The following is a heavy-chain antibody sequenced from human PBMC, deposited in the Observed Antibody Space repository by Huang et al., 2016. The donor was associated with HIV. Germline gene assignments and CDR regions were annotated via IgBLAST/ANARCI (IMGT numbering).Heavy chain of an antibody. CDR2: IYYKGVT. Sequence: QLLLQESGPGLVKPSEALALTCAVSGGSIRSSDYHWGWIRQPPGKGLEWIGSIYYKGVTHVRPSLNSLVTIDVDTSKNLCCLNLTSMTAAETAVYYCARHREGPVAYYSGWGSHLNYMDVWGRGRTVVVSS. V-gene: IGHV4-39*01. D-gene: IGHD3-10*01. J-gene: IGHJ6*03. CDR3: ARHREGPVAYYSGWGSHLNYMDV. CDR1: GGSIRSSDYH.